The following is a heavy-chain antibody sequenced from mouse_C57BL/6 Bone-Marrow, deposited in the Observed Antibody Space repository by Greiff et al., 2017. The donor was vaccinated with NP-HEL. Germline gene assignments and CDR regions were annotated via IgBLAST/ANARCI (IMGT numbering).Heavy chain of an antibody. CDR3: ARGGYETGAMDY. D-gene: IGHD2-3*01. CDR1: GYSITSGYY. J-gene: IGHJ4*01. V-gene: IGHV3-6*01. CDR2: ISYDGSN. Sequence: EVQLQESGPGLVKPSQSLSLTCSVTGYSITSGYYWNWIRQFPGNKLEWMGYISYDGSNNYNPSLKNRISITRDTSKNQFFLKLNSVTTEDTATYYCARGGYETGAMDYWGQGTSVTVSS.